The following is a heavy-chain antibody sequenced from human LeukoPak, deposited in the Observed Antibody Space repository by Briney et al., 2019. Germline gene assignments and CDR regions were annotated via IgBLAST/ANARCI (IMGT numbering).Heavy chain of an antibody. V-gene: IGHV3-43D*03. CDR3: AKDMAAYYYASGNIDY. D-gene: IGHD3-10*01. J-gene: IGHJ4*02. CDR1: GFTFDDYA. Sequence: GGSLRLSCAASGFTFDDYAMHWVRQAPGKGLEWVPLTSWDGGSTYYADSVKGRFTISRDNSKNSLYLQMNSLRAEDTALYYCAKDMAAYYYASGNIDYWGQGTLVTVSS. CDR2: TSWDGGST.